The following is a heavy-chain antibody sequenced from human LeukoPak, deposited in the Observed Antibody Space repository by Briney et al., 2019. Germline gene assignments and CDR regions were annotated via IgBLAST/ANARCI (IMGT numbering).Heavy chain of an antibody. J-gene: IGHJ4*02. CDR2: IYYSGST. D-gene: IGHD3-9*01. CDR1: GGSFSGYY. Sequence: SETLSLTCAVYGGSFSGYYWSWIRQPPGTGLEWIGYIYYSGSTNYNPSLKSRVTISVDMSKNQFSLKLSSVTDADTAVYYCARQGGGVLRYFDWLPTDYFDYWGQGTLVTVSS. V-gene: IGHV4-59*08. CDR3: ARQGGGVLRYFDWLPTDYFDY.